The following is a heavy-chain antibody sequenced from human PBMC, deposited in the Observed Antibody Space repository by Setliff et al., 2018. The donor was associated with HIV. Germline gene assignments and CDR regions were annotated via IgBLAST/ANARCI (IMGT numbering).Heavy chain of an antibody. Sequence: SETLSLTCTVSGDSISSSGPGYYWGWVRQPPGGGLEWIGSVYYSGSTYYNPSLKSRVTISVDTSENQFSLKLSSVTAADTAVYYCARDDTVVRGQGTLVTVS. D-gene: IGHD3-10*01. CDR1: GDSISSSGPGYY. CDR2: VYYSGST. CDR3: ARDDTVV. J-gene: IGHJ4*02. V-gene: IGHV4-39*07.